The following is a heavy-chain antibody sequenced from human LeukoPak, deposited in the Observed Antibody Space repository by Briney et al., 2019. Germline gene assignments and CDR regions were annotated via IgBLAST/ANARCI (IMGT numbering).Heavy chain of an antibody. V-gene: IGHV3-7*01. D-gene: IGHD2-2*01. Sequence: GGSLRLSCAASEFTFSSYWMSWVRQAPGKGLEWVASIKQDGSEKYYVDSVKGRVTISRDNAKNSLYLQMNSLRAEDTAVYYCAREGSCSSTSCYVDYWGQGTLVTVSS. J-gene: IGHJ4*02. CDR3: AREGSCSSTSCYVDY. CDR1: EFTFSSYW. CDR2: IKQDGSEK.